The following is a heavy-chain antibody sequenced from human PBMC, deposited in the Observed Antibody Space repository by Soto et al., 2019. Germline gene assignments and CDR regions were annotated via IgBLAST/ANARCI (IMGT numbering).Heavy chain of an antibody. D-gene: IGHD1-1*01. Sequence: PVGSLRLSCAVSGFICSSYDMSWVRQAPGKGLEWVSTILVGGSTHYEDSVKGRFTISRDTSKNTVYLQMNSLTAGDTASYYCAKATATSGGAFEIYGQGTMVTVSS. V-gene: IGHV3-23*01. CDR3: AKATATSGGAFEI. CDR1: GFICSSYD. J-gene: IGHJ3*02. CDR2: ILVGGST.